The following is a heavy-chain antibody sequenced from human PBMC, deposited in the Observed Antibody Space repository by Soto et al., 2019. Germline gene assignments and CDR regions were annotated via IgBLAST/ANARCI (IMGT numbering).Heavy chain of an antibody. CDR3: AREMDYGDYVGAFDI. D-gene: IGHD4-17*01. V-gene: IGHV1-69*13. J-gene: IGHJ3*02. CDR2: IIPIFGTA. Sequence: SVKVSCKASGGTFSSYAISWVRQAPGQGLEWMGGIIPIFGTANYAQKFQGRVTITADESTSTAYMELSSLRSEDTAVYYCAREMDYGDYVGAFDIWGQGTMVTVSS. CDR1: GGTFSSYA.